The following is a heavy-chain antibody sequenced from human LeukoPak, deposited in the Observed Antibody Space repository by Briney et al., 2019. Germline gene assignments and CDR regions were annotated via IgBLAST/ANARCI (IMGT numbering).Heavy chain of an antibody. CDR3: ARSTYYSGWYSSGWKGDFDY. J-gene: IGHJ4*02. Sequence: SQTLSLTCTVSGGSISSGGYYWSWIRQPPGKGLEWIGEINHSGSTNYNPSLKSRVTISVDTSKNQFSLKLSSVTAADTAVYYCARSTYYSGWYSSGWKGDFDYWGQGTLVTVSS. D-gene: IGHD6-19*01. CDR1: GGSISSGGYY. CDR2: INHSGST. V-gene: IGHV4-30-2*01.